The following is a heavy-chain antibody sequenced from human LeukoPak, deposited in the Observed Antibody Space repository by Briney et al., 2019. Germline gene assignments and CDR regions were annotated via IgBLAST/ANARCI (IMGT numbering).Heavy chain of an antibody. Sequence: SQTLSLTCAISGDSVSSNSAAWNWIRQSPSRGLEWLGRTYYRSKWYNDYAVSVKSRITINPDTSKNQFSLQLNSVTPEDTAVYNCARDYYDSSGYYVKVFDYWGQGTLVTVSS. D-gene: IGHD3-22*01. J-gene: IGHJ4*02. CDR1: GDSVSSNSAA. V-gene: IGHV6-1*01. CDR2: TYYRSKWYN. CDR3: ARDYYDSSGYYVKVFDY.